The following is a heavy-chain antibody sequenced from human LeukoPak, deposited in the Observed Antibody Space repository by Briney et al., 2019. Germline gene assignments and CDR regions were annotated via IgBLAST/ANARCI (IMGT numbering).Heavy chain of an antibody. V-gene: IGHV3-33*01. Sequence: GRSLRLSCAASGFTFSNYDMHWVRQAPGKGLEWVAVIWYDGSNKYYADSVKGRFTISRDNSKNTLYLQMNSLRAEDTAVYYCASTSGWYEPIDYWGQGTLVTVSS. CDR2: IWYDGSNK. J-gene: IGHJ4*02. D-gene: IGHD6-19*01. CDR3: ASTSGWYEPIDY. CDR1: GFTFSNYD.